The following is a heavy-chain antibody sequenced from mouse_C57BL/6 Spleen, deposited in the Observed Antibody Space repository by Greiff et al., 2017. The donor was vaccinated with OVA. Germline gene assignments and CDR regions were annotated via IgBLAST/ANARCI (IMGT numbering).Heavy chain of an antibody. J-gene: IGHJ4*01. CDR2: INPNNGGT. CDR3: ARGLRPMDY. Sequence: EVQLQQSGPELVKPGASVKISCKASGYTFTDYYMNWVKQSHGKSLEWIGDINPNNGGTSYNQKFKGKATLTVDKSSSTAYMELRSLTSEDSAVYYCARGLRPMDYWGQGTSVTVSS. CDR1: GYTFTDYY. D-gene: IGHD1-2*01. V-gene: IGHV1-26*01.